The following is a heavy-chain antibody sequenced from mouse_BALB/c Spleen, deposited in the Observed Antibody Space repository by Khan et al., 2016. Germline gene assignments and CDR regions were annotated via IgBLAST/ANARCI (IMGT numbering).Heavy chain of an antibody. D-gene: IGHD1-1*01. CDR1: GYTFTSYW. CDR3: AIYYGSNAMDC. J-gene: IGHJ4*01. Sequence: QVQLKQSGAELAKPGASVKMSCKASGYTFTSYWMHWVKQRPGQGLEWIGYINPSTGYTEYNQKFKDKATLTADKSSSTAYMQLSSLTSEDSAVYYCAIYYGSNAMDCWGQGTSVTVSS. CDR2: INPSTGYT. V-gene: IGHV1-7*01.